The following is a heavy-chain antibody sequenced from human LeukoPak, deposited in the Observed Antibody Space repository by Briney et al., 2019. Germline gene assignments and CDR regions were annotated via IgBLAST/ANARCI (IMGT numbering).Heavy chain of an antibody. CDR3: AREKSGSFYY. J-gene: IGHJ4*02. V-gene: IGHV3-21*01. CDR2: ISSSSSYI. CDR1: GFTFSSYS. Sequence: GGSLRLSCAASGFTFSSYSMNWVRQAPGEGLEWVSSISSSSSYIYYADSVKGRFTISRDNAKNSLYLQMNSLRAEDTAVYYCAREKSGSFYYWGQGTLVTVSS. D-gene: IGHD1-26*01.